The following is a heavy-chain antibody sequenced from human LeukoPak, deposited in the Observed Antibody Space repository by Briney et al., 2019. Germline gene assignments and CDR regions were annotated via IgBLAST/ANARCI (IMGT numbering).Heavy chain of an antibody. CDR1: GGSISSYY. D-gene: IGHD3-10*01. J-gene: IGHJ3*02. CDR3: ASPADSYGSGDAFDI. V-gene: IGHV4-59*08. Sequence: SSETLSLTCTVSGGSISSYYWSWIRQPPGKGLEWIGYIYYSGSTNYNPSLKSRVTISVDTSKNQFSLKLSSVTAADTAVYYCASPADSYGSGDAFDIWGQGTMVTVSS. CDR2: IYYSGST.